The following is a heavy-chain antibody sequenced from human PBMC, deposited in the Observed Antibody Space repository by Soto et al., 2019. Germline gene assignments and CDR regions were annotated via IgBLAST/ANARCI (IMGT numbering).Heavy chain of an antibody. J-gene: IGHJ4*02. CDR3: ASRGYSTSSFDY. Sequence: PSETLSLTCCVSGGSINSGDDYWSWIRQPPGKGLEWIGYIYDTGGSTDYNPSLKNRVTISVDTSKNQFSLKLSSVTAEDTAVYYCASRGYSTSSFDYWGQGALVTVSS. CDR1: GGSINSGDDY. V-gene: IGHV4-30-4*01. CDR2: IYDTGGST. D-gene: IGHD6-6*01.